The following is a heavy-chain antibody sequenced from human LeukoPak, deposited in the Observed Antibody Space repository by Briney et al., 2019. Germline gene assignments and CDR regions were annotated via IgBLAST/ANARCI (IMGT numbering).Heavy chain of an antibody. J-gene: IGHJ6*02. Sequence: SETLSLTCTVSGGSISSYYWSWVRQPAGKGLEWIGRIYTSGSTNYNPSLKSRVTMSVDTSKNQFSLKLSSVTAADTAVYYCAGDGGGGAKAAGMDVWGQGTTVTVSS. CDR3: AGDGGGGAKAAGMDV. V-gene: IGHV4-4*07. CDR1: GGSISSYY. CDR2: IYTSGST. D-gene: IGHD6-25*01.